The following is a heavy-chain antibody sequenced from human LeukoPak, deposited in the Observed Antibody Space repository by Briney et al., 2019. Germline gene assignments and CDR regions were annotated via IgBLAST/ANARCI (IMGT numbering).Heavy chain of an antibody. Sequence: GGSLRLSCAASGFTFSSYSMSWVRQAPGKGLEWVSSISSSSSYIYYADSVKGRFTTARENAKHSLYLQMNSLGAEDTAVYYCARPVYSYDSSGRFDYWGQGTLVTVSS. CDR3: ARPVYSYDSSGRFDY. CDR1: GFTFSSYS. J-gene: IGHJ4*02. D-gene: IGHD3-22*01. CDR2: ISSSSSYI. V-gene: IGHV3-21*01.